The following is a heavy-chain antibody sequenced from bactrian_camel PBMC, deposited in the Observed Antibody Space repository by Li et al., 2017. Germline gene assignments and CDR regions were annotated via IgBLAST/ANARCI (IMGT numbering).Heavy chain of an antibody. CDR2: IDDDGSHP. V-gene: IGHV3S6*01. CDR1: GFTFSNYG. Sequence: HVQLVESGGGLVQPGRSLRLSCSASGFTFSNYGMSWIRQAPGKGLEWVSSIDDDGSHPAYVDSVKDRFFISRDNAKNTVYLQMNSLKPEDTAVYCCVRELNGAATGYGYWGQGTQVTVS. CDR3: VRELNGAATGYGY. D-gene: IGHD3*01. J-gene: IGHJ4*01.